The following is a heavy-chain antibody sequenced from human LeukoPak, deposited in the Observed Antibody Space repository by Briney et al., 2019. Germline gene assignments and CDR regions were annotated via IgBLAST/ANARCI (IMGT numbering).Heavy chain of an antibody. Sequence: SETLSLTCTVSGGSISSSSYYWGWIRQPPGKGLEWIGSIYYSGSTYYNPSLKSRVTISVDTSKNQFSLKLSSVTAADTAVYYCARSPKTRRGYSYSYAGGPDYWGQGTLVTVSS. CDR2: IYYSGST. J-gene: IGHJ4*02. D-gene: IGHD5-18*01. CDR1: GGSISSSSYY. V-gene: IGHV4-39*01. CDR3: ARSPKTRRGYSYSYAGGPDY.